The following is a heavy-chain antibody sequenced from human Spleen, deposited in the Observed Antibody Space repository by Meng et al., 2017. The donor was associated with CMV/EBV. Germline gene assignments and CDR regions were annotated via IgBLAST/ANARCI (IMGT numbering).Heavy chain of an antibody. CDR2: ISWDGGSI. CDR3: AKALDFFPNYYYYGMDV. CDR1: GFTFDDYA. J-gene: IGHJ6*02. Sequence: SLKISCAASGFTFDDYAMHWVRQAPGKGLEWVSGISWDGGSIGYADSVKGRFTISRDNSKNTLYLQMNSLRAEDTAVYYCAKALDFFPNYYYYGMDVWGQGTTVTVSS. V-gene: IGHV3-9*01. D-gene: IGHD3-3*01.